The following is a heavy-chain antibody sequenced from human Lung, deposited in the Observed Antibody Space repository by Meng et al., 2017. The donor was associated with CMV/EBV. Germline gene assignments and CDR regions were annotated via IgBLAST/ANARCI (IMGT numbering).Heavy chain of an antibody. Sequence: FRQFAMNGVRQAPGEGREWVSAISGSGTTTYYADSVKGRFIISRDSSKNTLYLQMNSLRAEDTAVYYCAKDRGGFRYCSGGTCYKFDYWGQGTLVTVSS. V-gene: IGHV3-23*01. CDR1: FRQFA. D-gene: IGHD2-15*01. CDR3: AKDRGGFRYCSGGTCYKFDY. CDR2: ISGSGTTT. J-gene: IGHJ4*02.